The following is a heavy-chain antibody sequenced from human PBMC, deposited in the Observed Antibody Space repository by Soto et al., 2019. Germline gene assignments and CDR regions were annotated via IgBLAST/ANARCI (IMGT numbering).Heavy chain of an antibody. CDR2: INHSGRT. D-gene: IGHD6-13*01. Sequence: QVQLQQWGAGLLKPSETLSLTCAVYGGSFSGYYWSWIRQPPGMGLEWIGEINHSGRTNYNPSLKCRVTISVATSKSQLSLKLSSMTAADPAVYYGARVGALGSSSCFDYWGQGTLVTVSS. CDR3: ARVGALGSSSCFDY. V-gene: IGHV4-34*01. CDR1: GGSFSGYY. J-gene: IGHJ4*02.